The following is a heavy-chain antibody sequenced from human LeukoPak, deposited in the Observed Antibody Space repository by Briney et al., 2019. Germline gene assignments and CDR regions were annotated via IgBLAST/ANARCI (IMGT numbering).Heavy chain of an antibody. V-gene: IGHV3-30*18. CDR1: GFTFSSYG. CDR2: ISYDGSNK. Sequence: PGGSLRLSCAASGFTFSSYGMHWVRQAPGKGLEWVAVISYDGSNKCYADSVKGRFTISRDNSKNTLYLQMNSLRAEDTAVYYCAKDKEKVTCRYYMDVWGKGTTVTVSS. J-gene: IGHJ6*03. CDR3: AKDKEKVTCRYYMDV. D-gene: IGHD2-21*02.